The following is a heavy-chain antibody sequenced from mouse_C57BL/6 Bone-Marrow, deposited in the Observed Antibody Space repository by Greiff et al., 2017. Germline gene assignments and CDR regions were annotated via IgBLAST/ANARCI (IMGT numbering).Heavy chain of an antibody. V-gene: IGHV5-12*01. CDR2: ISNGGGST. CDR1: GFTFSDYY. J-gene: IGHJ4*01. Sequence: DVKLVESGGGLVQPGGSLKLSCAASGFTFSDYYMYWVRQTPEKRLEWVAYISNGGGSTYYPDTVKGRFTISRDNAKNTLYLQMSRLKSEDTAMYYCARPYYGRPYYYAMDYWGQGTSVTVSS. CDR3: ARPYYGRPYYYAMDY. D-gene: IGHD1-1*01.